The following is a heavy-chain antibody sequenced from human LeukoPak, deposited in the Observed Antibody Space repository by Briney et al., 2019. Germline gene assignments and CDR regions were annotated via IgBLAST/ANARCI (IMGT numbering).Heavy chain of an antibody. V-gene: IGHV3-74*01. J-gene: IGHJ4*02. D-gene: IGHD3-3*01. CDR3: ARVYDFWSGYYDY. CDR1: GFTFSSYW. Sequence: GGSLRLSCAASGFTFSSYWMHWVRQAPGKGLVWVSRINSDGSSTSYADSVKGRFTISRDNAKNSLYLQMNSLRAEDTAVYYCARVYDFWSGYYDYWGQGTLVTVSS. CDR2: INSDGSST.